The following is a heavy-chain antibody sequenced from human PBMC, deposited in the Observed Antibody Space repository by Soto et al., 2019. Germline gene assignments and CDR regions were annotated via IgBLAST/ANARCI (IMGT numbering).Heavy chain of an antibody. CDR2: IWYDGSLK. Sequence: GSLRLSCAASGFTFNTYGMHWVRQAPGKVLEWVAVIWYDGSLKYYADSVKGRFTISRDNSKNTLYLQINSLRAEDTAVYYCARARGYTYGPPTYWGQGXLVTVSS. D-gene: IGHD5-18*01. J-gene: IGHJ4*02. CDR1: GFTFNTYG. CDR3: ARARGYTYGPPTY. V-gene: IGHV3-33*01.